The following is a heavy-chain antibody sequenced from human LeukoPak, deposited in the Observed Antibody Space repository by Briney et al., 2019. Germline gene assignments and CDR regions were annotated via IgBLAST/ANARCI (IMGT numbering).Heavy chain of an antibody. CDR3: ARHLVRGYVRDYYYGMDV. D-gene: IGHD3-10*02. Sequence: SETLSLTCTVSGGSITSSSYYWGWIRQPPGKGLEWIGSIYYSGSTYYNPSLTSRVTISVDTSKNQFSLKLSSVTAADTAVYYCARHLVRGYVRDYYYGMDVWGQGTTVTVSS. V-gene: IGHV4-39*01. CDR2: IYYSGST. J-gene: IGHJ6*02. CDR1: GGSITSSSYY.